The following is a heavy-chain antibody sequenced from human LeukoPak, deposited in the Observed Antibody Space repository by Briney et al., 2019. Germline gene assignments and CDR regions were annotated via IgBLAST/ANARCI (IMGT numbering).Heavy chain of an antibody. J-gene: IGHJ4*02. CDR1: GGSISSSSYY. D-gene: IGHD2-2*01. CDR3: ARLGDIVVVPAAMPAHYFDY. V-gene: IGHV4-39*01. Sequence: SETLSLTCTVSGGSISSSSYYWGWIRQPPGKGLEWIGSIYYSGSTYYNPSLKSRVTISVDTSKSQFSLKLSSVTAADTAVYYCARLGDIVVVPAAMPAHYFDYWGQGTLVTVSS. CDR2: IYYSGST.